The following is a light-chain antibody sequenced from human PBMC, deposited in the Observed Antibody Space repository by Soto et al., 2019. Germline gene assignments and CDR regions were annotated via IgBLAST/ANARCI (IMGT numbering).Light chain of an antibody. V-gene: IGLV2-14*01. CDR2: EVS. CDR3: SSNTRSSLYV. J-gene: IGLJ1*01. CDR1: SSDVGGYNY. Sequence: QSVLTQPASVSGSPGQSITISCTGTSSDVGGYNYVSWHQQHPGKAPKLMIFEVSYRHSGVSDRFSGSKSGNTASLTISGLQADDEADYYCSSNTRSSLYVFGTGTKLTVL.